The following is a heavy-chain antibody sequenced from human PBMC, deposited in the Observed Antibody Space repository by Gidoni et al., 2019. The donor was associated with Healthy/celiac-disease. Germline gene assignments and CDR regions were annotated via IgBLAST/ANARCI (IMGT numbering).Heavy chain of an antibody. Sequence: EVQLLESGGGLVQPGGSMRLSCAASGFTFSSYARSWVRQAPGKGLEWVSALSGSGGSTSYADFVKGRVTISRDNSKHTLYLSMNSLRAEATSVYYCAKDFVTYYYASSGYYSPHCYFDLWGRGTLVTVSS. D-gene: IGHD3-22*01. CDR1: GFTFSSYA. CDR2: LSGSGGST. J-gene: IGHJ2*01. CDR3: AKDFVTYYYASSGYYSPHCYFDL. V-gene: IGHV3-23*01.